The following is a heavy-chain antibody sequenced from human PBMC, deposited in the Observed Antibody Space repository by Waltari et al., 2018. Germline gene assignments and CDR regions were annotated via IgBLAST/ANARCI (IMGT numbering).Heavy chain of an antibody. J-gene: IGHJ4*02. V-gene: IGHV1-69*01. CDR3: AREFIVVVPAAISSGWYFDY. Sequence: QVQLVQSGAEVKKPGSSVKVSCKASGGTFSSYAISWVRPHPGQGLEWMGGIIPIFGTANYAQKFQGRVTITADESTSTAYMELSSLRSEDTAVYYCAREFIVVVPAAISSGWYFDYWGQGTLVTVSS. CDR2: IIPIFGTA. CDR1: GGTFSSYA. D-gene: IGHD2-2*02.